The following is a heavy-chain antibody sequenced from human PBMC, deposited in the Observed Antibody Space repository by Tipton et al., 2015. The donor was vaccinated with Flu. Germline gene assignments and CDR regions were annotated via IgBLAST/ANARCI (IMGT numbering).Heavy chain of an antibody. Sequence: AVSGFTFSSYAIHWVRQAPGKGMEWVAVISYDGIKKNIADSVKGRITISRDNSKNMLYLQMNNLRVEDTAVYYCARDVNSTSWGGDFHYYGMDVWGQGITVTVFS. V-gene: IGHV3-30*04. D-gene: IGHD6-13*01. J-gene: IGHJ6*02. CDR1: GFTFSSYA. CDR3: ARDVNSTSWGGDFHYYGMDV. CDR2: ISYDGIKK.